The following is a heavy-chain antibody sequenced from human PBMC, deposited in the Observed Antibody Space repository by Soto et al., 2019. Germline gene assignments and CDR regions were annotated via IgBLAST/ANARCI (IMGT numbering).Heavy chain of an antibody. CDR2: IYYSGST. V-gene: IGHV4-31*03. J-gene: IGHJ4*02. Sequence: QLQLQESGPGLVKPSQTLSLTCTVSGGSISSGGYYWSWIRQHPGTGLAWIGYIYYSGSTYYNPSLKSRVTVSVDTSKNQFSLKLSSVTAADTAVYYCARGVTMVRGVIHTPYFDYWGQGTLVTVSS. CDR3: ARGVTMVRGVIHTPYFDY. D-gene: IGHD3-10*01. CDR1: GGSISSGGYY.